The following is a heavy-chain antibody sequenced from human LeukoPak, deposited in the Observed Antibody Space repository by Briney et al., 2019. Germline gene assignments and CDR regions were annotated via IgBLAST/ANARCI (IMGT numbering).Heavy chain of an antibody. J-gene: IGHJ4*02. V-gene: IGHV1-2*02. CDR3: ATLDYYDRSGYYYADDY. D-gene: IGHD3-22*01. Sequence: ASVKVSCKTSGYTFTGYYMHWVRQAPGQGLEWMGWINPNSGDTDYAQKFQGRVTMTRDTSISTAYMELSRLRSDDTAVYYCATLDYYDRSGYYYADDYWGQGTLVTVSS. CDR2: INPNSGDT. CDR1: GYTFTGYY.